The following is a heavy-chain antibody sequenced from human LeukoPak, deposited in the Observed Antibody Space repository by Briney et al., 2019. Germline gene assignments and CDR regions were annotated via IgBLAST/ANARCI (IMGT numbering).Heavy chain of an antibody. V-gene: IGHV3-49*04. CDR2: IRSKAYGGTT. D-gene: IGHD2-21*02. Sequence: GGSLRLSCTASGFTFGDYAMSWVRQAPGKGLEWVGFIRSKAYGGTTEYAASVKGRFTISRDDSKSIAYLQMNSLKTEDTAVYYCTRGPDCGGDCYYDYRGQGTLVTVSS. CDR3: TRGPDCGGDCYYDY. CDR1: GFTFGDYA. J-gene: IGHJ4*02.